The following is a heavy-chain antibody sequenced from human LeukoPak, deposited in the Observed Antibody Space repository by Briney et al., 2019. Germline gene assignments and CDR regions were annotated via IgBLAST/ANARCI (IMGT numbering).Heavy chain of an antibody. CDR1: GGTLSSYA. Sequence: SVKLSCKASGGTLSSYALSWVRQAPGQALEWMGGIIPIFGTANYAQKFQGRVTITTDESTSTAYMELSSLRSEDTAVYYCAAPKVEGTFDYWGQGTLVTVSS. D-gene: IGHD5-24*01. J-gene: IGHJ4*02. CDR3: AAPKVEGTFDY. V-gene: IGHV1-69*05. CDR2: IIPIFGTA.